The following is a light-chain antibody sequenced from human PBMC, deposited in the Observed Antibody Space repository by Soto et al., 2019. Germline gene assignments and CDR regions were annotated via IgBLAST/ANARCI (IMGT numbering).Light chain of an antibody. CDR3: QQFGRSVT. CDR2: RTS. CDR1: QSVSSTY. V-gene: IGKV3-20*01. Sequence: ILFAQSRCPPSLSPGERGTLSLRASQSVSSTYLAWYQQKPGQAPRLLIYRTSTRATGIPDRFSGSGSGTDFTLTISRLEPEDFAVYYCQQFGRSVTFGQGTRLEIK. J-gene: IGKJ5*01.